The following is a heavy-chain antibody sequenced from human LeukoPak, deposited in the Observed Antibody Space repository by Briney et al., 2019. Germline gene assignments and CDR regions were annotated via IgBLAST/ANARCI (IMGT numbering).Heavy chain of an antibody. Sequence: QPGGSLRLSCAASGFTFDDYAMHWVRQAPGKGLEWVSGISWNSGSIGYADSVKGRFTISRDNAKNSLYLQMDSLRAEDTAIYYCAKDPNGDYVGAFDSWGQGTMVTVSS. CDR1: GFTFDDYA. CDR2: ISWNSGSI. D-gene: IGHD4-17*01. CDR3: AKDPNGDYVGAFDS. J-gene: IGHJ3*02. V-gene: IGHV3-9*01.